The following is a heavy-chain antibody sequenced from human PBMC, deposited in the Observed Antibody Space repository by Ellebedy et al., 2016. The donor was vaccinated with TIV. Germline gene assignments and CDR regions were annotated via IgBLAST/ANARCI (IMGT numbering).Heavy chain of an antibody. CDR1: GFTFSNYA. CDR3: AQTIWGSGGFYGMDV. J-gene: IGHJ6*02. V-gene: IGHV3-23*01. Sequence: GGSLRLSCAASGFTFSNYAMTWVRQAPGKGLEWVSAISGSGTNTHYTDSLRGRFTISRDNSKNTLYLQIDSLRAEDTAVYYCAQTIWGSGGFYGMDVWGQGTTVTVSS. D-gene: IGHD7-27*01. CDR2: ISGSGTNT.